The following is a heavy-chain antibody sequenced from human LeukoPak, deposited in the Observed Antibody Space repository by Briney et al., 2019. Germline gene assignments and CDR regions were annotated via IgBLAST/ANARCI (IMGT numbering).Heavy chain of an antibody. V-gene: IGHV1-8*01. CDR2: MNPNSGNT. CDR1: GYTFTSYD. Sequence: ASVKVSCKASGYTFTSYDINWVRQATGQGLEWMGWMNPNSGNTGYAQKFQGRVTMTRNTSISTAYTELSSLRSEDAAVYYCARVRSWYYYGSGSYGYWGQGTLVTVSS. CDR3: ARVRSWYYYGSGSYGY. D-gene: IGHD3-10*01. J-gene: IGHJ4*02.